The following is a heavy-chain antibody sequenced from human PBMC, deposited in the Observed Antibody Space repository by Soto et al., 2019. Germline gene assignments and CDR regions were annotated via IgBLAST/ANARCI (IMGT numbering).Heavy chain of an antibody. J-gene: IGHJ6*02. Sequence: SSETLSLTCTVSGASISSDDYYWTWIRQPPGKGLEWIGNTQYSGSTYYNPSLNSRITISLDTSRNQFSLRLSSVTAADTAMYYCVRGVAARPARLCMDLWRPGISVTAS. CDR3: VRGVAARPARLCMDL. CDR1: GASISSDDYY. V-gene: IGHV4-30-4*01. D-gene: IGHD6-6*01. CDR2: TQYSGST.